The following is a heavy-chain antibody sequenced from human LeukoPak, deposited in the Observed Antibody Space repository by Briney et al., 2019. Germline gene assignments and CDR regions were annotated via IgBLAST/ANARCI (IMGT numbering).Heavy chain of an antibody. J-gene: IGHJ4*02. V-gene: IGHV4-39*01. Sequence: SETLSLTCTVSGGSISSSSYCWGWIRQPPGKGLEWIGCIYYGGTTYYNPSLKSRVTMSVDTSKNQFSLKVSSVTAADTAVYYCARHKSGYDYFDYWGQGTLVTVSS. CDR1: GGSISSSSYC. D-gene: IGHD5-12*01. CDR2: IYYGGTT. CDR3: ARHKSGYDYFDY.